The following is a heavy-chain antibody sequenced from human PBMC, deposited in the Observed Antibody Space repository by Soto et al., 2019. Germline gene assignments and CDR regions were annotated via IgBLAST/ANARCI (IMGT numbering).Heavy chain of an antibody. V-gene: IGHV4-34*01. CDR2: INHSGST. Sequence: SETLSLTCAVYGGSFSGYYWSWIRQPQGKGLEWIGEINHSGSTNYNPSLKSRVTISVDTSKNQFSLKLSSVTAADTAVYSCARGYGRNFDYWGQGTLVTVSS. CDR3: ARGYGRNFDY. CDR1: GGSFSGYY. D-gene: IGHD3-10*01. J-gene: IGHJ4*02.